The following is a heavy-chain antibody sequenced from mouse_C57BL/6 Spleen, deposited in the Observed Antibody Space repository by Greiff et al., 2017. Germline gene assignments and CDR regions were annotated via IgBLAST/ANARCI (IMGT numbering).Heavy chain of an antibody. Sequence: VQLQQSGPVLVKPGASVKMSCKASGYTFTDYYMNWVKQSHGKSLEWIGVINPYNGGTSYNQKFKGKATLTVDKSSSTAYMELNSLTSEDSAVYYCAREDYYDYDPWFAYWGQGTLVTVSA. CDR1: GYTFTDYY. D-gene: IGHD2-4*01. CDR2: INPYNGGT. CDR3: AREDYYDYDPWFAY. J-gene: IGHJ3*01. V-gene: IGHV1-19*01.